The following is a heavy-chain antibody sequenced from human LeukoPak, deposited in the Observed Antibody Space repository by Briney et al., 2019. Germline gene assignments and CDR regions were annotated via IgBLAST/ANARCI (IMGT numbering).Heavy chain of an antibody. J-gene: IGHJ4*02. Sequence: GGSLRLSCAASGFNFASNWMHWVRQTPGKGLMWVSRINSGGSGTSYTDSVEGRFTISRDNAKNTLYLQMNSLRAEDTAVYYCAGSLGHLTEYWGQGTLVTVSS. CDR1: GFNFASNW. D-gene: IGHD7-27*01. CDR2: INSGGSGT. CDR3: AGSLGHLTEY. V-gene: IGHV3-74*01.